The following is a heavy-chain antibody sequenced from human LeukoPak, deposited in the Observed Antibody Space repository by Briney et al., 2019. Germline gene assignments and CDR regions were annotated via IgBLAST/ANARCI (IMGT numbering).Heavy chain of an antibody. J-gene: IGHJ3*02. Sequence: PSETLSLTCTVSGGSISSYYWSWIRQPPGKGLEWIGYIYYSGNTNYNPSLKSRVTISVDTSKNQFSLKLRSVTAADTAVYYCARGYGDYAAFDIWGQGTVVTVSS. CDR2: IYYSGNT. D-gene: IGHD4-17*01. V-gene: IGHV4-59*01. CDR3: ARGYGDYAAFDI. CDR1: GGSISSYY.